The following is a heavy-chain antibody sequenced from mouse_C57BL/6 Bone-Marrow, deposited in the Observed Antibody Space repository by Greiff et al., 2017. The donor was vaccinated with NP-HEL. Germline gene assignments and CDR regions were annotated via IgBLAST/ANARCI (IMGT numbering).Heavy chain of an antibody. V-gene: IGHV5-16*01. CDR1: GFTFSDYY. CDR3: AREGLGNYFDY. CDR2: INYDGSST. D-gene: IGHD3-1*01. Sequence: EVNLVESEGGLVQPGSSMKLSCTASGFTFSDYYMAWVRQVPEKGLEWVANINYDGSSTYYLDSLKSRFIISRDNAKNILYLQMSSLKSEDTATYYCAREGLGNYFDYWGQGTTLTVSS. J-gene: IGHJ2*01.